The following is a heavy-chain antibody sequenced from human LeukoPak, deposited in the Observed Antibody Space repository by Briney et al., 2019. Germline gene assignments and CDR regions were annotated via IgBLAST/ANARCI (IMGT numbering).Heavy chain of an antibody. D-gene: IGHD3-22*01. V-gene: IGHV3-21*01. CDR2: ISSSSSYI. J-gene: IGHJ4*02. CDR1: GFTFSSYS. Sequence: GGSLRLSCAASGFTFSSYSMNWVRQAPGKGLEWVSSISSSSSYIYYADSVKGRFTNSRDNAKNSLYLQMNSLRAEDTAVYYCARGGTYYYDSSGEYYFDYWGQGTLVTVSS. CDR3: ARGGTYYYDSSGEYYFDY.